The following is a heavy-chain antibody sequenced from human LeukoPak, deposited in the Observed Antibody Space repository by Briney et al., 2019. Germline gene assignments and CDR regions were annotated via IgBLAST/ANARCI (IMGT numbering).Heavy chain of an antibody. Sequence: PGGSLRLSCAASGFTISSHWMHWVRQVPGKGLVWVSRINSDGSSISYADSVKGRFTTSRDNAKNTLCLQMNSLRVEDTAVYHCTSDTVDTAVGIDYWGQGTLVTVSS. D-gene: IGHD5-18*01. CDR2: INSDGSSI. CDR1: GFTISSHW. CDR3: TSDTVDTAVGIDY. J-gene: IGHJ4*02. V-gene: IGHV3-74*01.